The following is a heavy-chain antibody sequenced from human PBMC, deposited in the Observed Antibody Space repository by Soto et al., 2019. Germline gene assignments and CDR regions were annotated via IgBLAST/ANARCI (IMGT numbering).Heavy chain of an antibody. J-gene: IGHJ1*01. CDR1: GFTFSSYG. Sequence: QVQLVESGGGVVQPGRSLRPSCAASGFTFSSYGMHWLRQAPGQGLEWVAVISHDGSNKYYADSVKDRFTISRDDSKNTLYPQMNSLRAEDTAVYYCARAPGGEYFQHWGQGTLVTVSS. CDR3: ARAPGGEYFQH. CDR2: ISHDGSNK. D-gene: IGHD3-10*01. V-gene: IGHV3-30*03.